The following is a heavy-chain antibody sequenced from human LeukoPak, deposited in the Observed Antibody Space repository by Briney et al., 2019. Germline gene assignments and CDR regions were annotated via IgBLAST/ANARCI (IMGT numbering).Heavy chain of an antibody. CDR1: GGSISSGGYS. D-gene: IGHD6-13*01. Sequence: SQTLSHTCAVSGGSISSGGYSWSWIRQPPGKGLEWIGYIYHSGSTYYNPSLKSRVTISVDRSKNQFSLKLSSVTAADTAVYYCARAAAGGNWFDPWGQGTLVTVSS. J-gene: IGHJ5*02. CDR3: ARAAAGGNWFDP. V-gene: IGHV4-30-2*01. CDR2: IYHSGST.